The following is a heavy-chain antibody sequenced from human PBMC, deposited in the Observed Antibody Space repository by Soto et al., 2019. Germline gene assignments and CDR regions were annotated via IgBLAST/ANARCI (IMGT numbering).Heavy chain of an antibody. Sequence: RASVKVSCKASGYTFTSYDINLVRQATGQGLEWMGWMNPNSGNTGYAQKFQGRVTMTRNTSISTAYMELSSLRSEDTAVYYCARAQHLGYCSSTSCLPRYYYYGMDVWGQGTTVTVSS. CDR3: ARAQHLGYCSSTSCLPRYYYYGMDV. CDR2: MNPNSGNT. V-gene: IGHV1-8*01. J-gene: IGHJ6*02. CDR1: GYTFTSYD. D-gene: IGHD2-2*01.